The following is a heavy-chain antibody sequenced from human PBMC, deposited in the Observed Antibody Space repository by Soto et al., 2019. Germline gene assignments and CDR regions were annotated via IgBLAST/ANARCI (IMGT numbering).Heavy chain of an antibody. D-gene: IGHD3-22*01. CDR1: GFTFSSYG. J-gene: IGHJ4*02. V-gene: IGHV3-33*01. CDR3: ARYDSSGSDFDY. CDR2: IWYDGSNK. Sequence: GGSLRLSCAASGFTFSSYGMHWVRQAPGKGLGWLAVIWYDGSNKYYADSVKGRFTISRDNSKNTLYLQMNSLRAEDTAVYYCARYDSSGSDFDYWGQGTLVTVSS.